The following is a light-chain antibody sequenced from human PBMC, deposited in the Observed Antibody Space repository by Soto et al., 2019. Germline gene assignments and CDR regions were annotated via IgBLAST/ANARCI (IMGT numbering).Light chain of an antibody. V-gene: IGKV3-20*01. CDR3: QQYSSSRVT. Sequence: EIVLTQSPGTLSLSPGERATLSCRASQSVSSSYLAWYQQKPGQAPRLLIYGASSRATGIPDRFSGSGSGTDFTLTISSLEPEDFAVYYCQQYSSSRVTFGQGTKLEIK. J-gene: IGKJ2*01. CDR1: QSVSSSY. CDR2: GAS.